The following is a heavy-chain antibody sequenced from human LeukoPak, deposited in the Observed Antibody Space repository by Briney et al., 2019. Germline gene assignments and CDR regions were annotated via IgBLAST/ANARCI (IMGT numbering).Heavy chain of an antibody. CDR3: ARAFIRARSNYFDY. V-gene: IGHV4-59*01. D-gene: IGHD3-16*02. CDR1: GGSISSYY. Sequence: KPSETLSLTCSVSGGSISSYYWSWIRQPPGKGLEWIGYISYIGSTNYNPSLKSRVTISVDTSKNQFSLNLSSVTAADTAVYYCARAFIRARSNYFDYWGQGTLVTVSS. J-gene: IGHJ4*02. CDR2: ISYIGST.